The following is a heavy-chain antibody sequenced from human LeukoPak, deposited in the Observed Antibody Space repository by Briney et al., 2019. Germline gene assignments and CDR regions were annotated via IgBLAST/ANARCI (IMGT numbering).Heavy chain of an antibody. CDR2: IYYSGDT. Sequence: SETLSLTCTVSGDSVSSGSYYWGWIRQPPGEGLEWIGSIYYSGDTYYNPSLESRVTISVDTSKNQFSLKLSSVTAADTAVYYCARVLWFGESKKGYSYYMDVWGKGTTVTVSS. CDR1: GDSVSSGSYY. CDR3: ARVLWFGESKKGYSYYMDV. J-gene: IGHJ6*03. V-gene: IGHV4-39*01. D-gene: IGHD3-10*01.